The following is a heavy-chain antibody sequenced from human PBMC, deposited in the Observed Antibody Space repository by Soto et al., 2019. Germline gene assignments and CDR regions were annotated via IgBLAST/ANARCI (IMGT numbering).Heavy chain of an antibody. CDR3: ARGEGIAARPGYYYYGMDV. CDR2: IYYSGST. CDR1: GGSISSYY. J-gene: IGHJ6*02. Sequence: SETLSLTCTVSGGSISSYYWSWIRQPPGKGLEWIGYIYYSGSTNYNPSLKSRVTISVDTSKNQFSLKLSSVTAADTAVYYCARGEGIAARPGYYYYGMDVWGQGTTVTVSS. D-gene: IGHD6-6*01. V-gene: IGHV4-59*01.